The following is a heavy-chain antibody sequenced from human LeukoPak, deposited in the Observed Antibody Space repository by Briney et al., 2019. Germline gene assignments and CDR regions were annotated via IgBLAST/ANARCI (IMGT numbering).Heavy chain of an antibody. Sequence: PGGSLRLSCAASGFTFSSYSMNWVRQAPGKGLEWASSISSSSSYIYYADSVKGRFTISRDNAKNSLYLQMNSLRAEDTAVYYCARVRSGSYSFDYWGQGTLVTVSS. J-gene: IGHJ4*02. V-gene: IGHV3-21*01. CDR2: ISSSSSYI. CDR3: ARVRSGSYSFDY. CDR1: GFTFSSYS. D-gene: IGHD1-26*01.